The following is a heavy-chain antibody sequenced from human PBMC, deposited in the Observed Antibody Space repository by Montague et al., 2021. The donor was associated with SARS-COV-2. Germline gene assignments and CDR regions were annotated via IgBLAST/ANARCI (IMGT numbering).Heavy chain of an antibody. CDR2: ISGSGGST. J-gene: IGHJ4*02. Sequence: SLRLSCAASGFTFSSYAMSWVRQAPGKGLEWVSAISGSGGSTYYADSVKGRFTISRDNSKNTLCLQMNSLRAEDTDVYYCRVGKYSHSIADYWGQGTLVTVAS. CDR3: RVGKYSHSIADY. D-gene: IGHD3-22*01. V-gene: IGHV3-23*01. CDR1: GFTFSSYA.